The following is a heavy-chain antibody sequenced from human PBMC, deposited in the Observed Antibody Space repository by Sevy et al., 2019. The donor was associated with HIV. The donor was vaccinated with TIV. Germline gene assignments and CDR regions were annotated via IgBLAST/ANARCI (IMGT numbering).Heavy chain of an antibody. CDR1: GFTFSSYW. V-gene: IGHV3-7*04. Sequence: GGSLRLSCAASGFTFSSYWMSWVRQAPGKGLEWVANIKQDGSEKYYVDSVKGRFTISRDNAKNSLYLQMNSLRAEDTAAYYCARGGWIQLWPDYFDYWGQGTLVTVSS. D-gene: IGHD5-18*01. J-gene: IGHJ4*02. CDR2: IKQDGSEK. CDR3: ARGGWIQLWPDYFDY.